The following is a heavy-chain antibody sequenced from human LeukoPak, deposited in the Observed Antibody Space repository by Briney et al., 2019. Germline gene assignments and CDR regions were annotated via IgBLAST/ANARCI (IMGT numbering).Heavy chain of an antibody. CDR3: ARGHHYYDSSAYYY. J-gene: IGHJ4*02. CDR1: GFTFISYW. CDR2: INSDGSTT. Sequence: GGSLRLSCAASGFTFISYWMHWLRHAPGKGLVWVSRINSDGSTTIYAASVKGRFTISRDTAKNTLYLQMNSLRAEDTAVYYCARGHHYYDSSAYYYWGQGTLVTVSA. D-gene: IGHD3-22*01. V-gene: IGHV3-74*01.